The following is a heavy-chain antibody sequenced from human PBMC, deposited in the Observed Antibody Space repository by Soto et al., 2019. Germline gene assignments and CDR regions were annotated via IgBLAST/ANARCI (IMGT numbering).Heavy chain of an antibody. CDR1: ACAVSSYA. CDR3: ASNLYYYDSSGPDWSNAFDI. J-gene: IGHJ3*02. Sequence: SVKVACKASACAVSSYAISWVRQAPGQGLEWMGGIIPIFGTANYAQKFQGRVTITADESTSTAYMELSSLRPEDTVVYYCASNLYYYDSSGPDWSNAFDIWGQGTMVTVS. CDR2: IIPIFGTA. V-gene: IGHV1-69*13. D-gene: IGHD3-22*01.